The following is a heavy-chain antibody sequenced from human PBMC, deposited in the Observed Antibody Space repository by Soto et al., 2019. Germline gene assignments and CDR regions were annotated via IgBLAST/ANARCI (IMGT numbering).Heavy chain of an antibody. CDR3: ARDRPPGSLYGMDA. V-gene: IGHV1-18*01. Sequence: QIQLVQFGGEVARPGASVTVSCEASGYIFTTYGLSWVRQTPAHGLEWMGWISADSGYTQYAQFFQGRVTMTRDTSINTGYMTLRDLTSDDTGIYYCARDRPPGSLYGMDAWCQGTAGTVSS. CDR2: ISADSGYT. CDR1: GYIFTTYG. J-gene: IGHJ6*02.